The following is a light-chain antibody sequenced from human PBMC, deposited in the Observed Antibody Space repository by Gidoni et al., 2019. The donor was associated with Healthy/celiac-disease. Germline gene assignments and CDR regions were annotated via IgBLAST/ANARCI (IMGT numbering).Light chain of an antibody. CDR2: AAS. J-gene: IGKJ3*01. Sequence: DIQMTQSPSSLSASVGDRVTITCRASQSISSYLNWYQQKPGKAPKLLIYAASSLQSGVPSRFSGSGSATDFTLTISSLQPEDFATYYCQQSYSTLRTFGPGTKVDIK. CDR1: QSISSY. V-gene: IGKV1-39*01. CDR3: QQSYSTLRT.